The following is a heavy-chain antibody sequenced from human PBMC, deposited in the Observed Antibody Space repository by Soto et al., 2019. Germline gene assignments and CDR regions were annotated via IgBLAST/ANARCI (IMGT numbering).Heavy chain of an antibody. V-gene: IGHV3-23*01. D-gene: IGHD2-15*01. CDR2: ISGSGGST. CDR3: AKGAPFYCSGGSCYSGFDY. CDR1: GFTFSSYA. Sequence: EVQLLESGGGLVQPGGSLRLSCAASGFTFSSYAMSWVRQAPGKGLEWVSAISGSGGSTYYADPVKGRFTISRDNSKNTLYLQMNSLRAEDTAVYYCAKGAPFYCSGGSCYSGFDYWGQGTLVTVSS. J-gene: IGHJ4*02.